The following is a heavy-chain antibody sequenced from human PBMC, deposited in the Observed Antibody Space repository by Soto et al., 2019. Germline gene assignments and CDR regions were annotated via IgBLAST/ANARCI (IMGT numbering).Heavy chain of an antibody. Sequence: QMQLQESGPGLVKPSGTLSLTCAVSGGSISSDNWWTWVRQPPGKGLEWIGEIDHSGTTNYNPSLKSRVTISVDKSKNQFSLKVNSVTAADTAVYYCARHYSGFSISPWGQGTLVTVSS. J-gene: IGHJ5*02. CDR3: ARHYSGFSISP. D-gene: IGHD2-15*01. CDR2: IDHSGTT. CDR1: GGSISSDNW. V-gene: IGHV4-4*02.